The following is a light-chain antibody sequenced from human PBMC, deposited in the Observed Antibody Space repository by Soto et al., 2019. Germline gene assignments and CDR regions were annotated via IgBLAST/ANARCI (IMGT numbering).Light chain of an antibody. CDR1: QSVGSN. Sequence: EIVMTQSPATLSVSPGERPTLSCRASQSVGSNLAWFQQKPGQXPRXXISGASTRATGIPARFSGSGSGTDLTITISSLEPEDFEVYYCQQRSNWPRTFGQGTKVDIK. CDR3: QQRSNWPRT. CDR2: GAS. J-gene: IGKJ1*01. V-gene: IGKV3-11*01.